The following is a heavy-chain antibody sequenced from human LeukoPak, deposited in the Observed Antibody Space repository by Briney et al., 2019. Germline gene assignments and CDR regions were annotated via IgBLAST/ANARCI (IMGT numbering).Heavy chain of an antibody. Sequence: PSETLSLTCTVSGGSISSYYWSWIRQPPGKGLEWIGYIYTSGSTNYNPPLKSRVTISVDTSKNQFSLKLSSVTAADTAVYYCAGTAYSGSYYRDYWGQGTLVTVSS. CDR2: IYTSGST. D-gene: IGHD1-26*01. V-gene: IGHV4-4*09. CDR1: GGSISSYY. J-gene: IGHJ4*02. CDR3: AGTAYSGSYYRDY.